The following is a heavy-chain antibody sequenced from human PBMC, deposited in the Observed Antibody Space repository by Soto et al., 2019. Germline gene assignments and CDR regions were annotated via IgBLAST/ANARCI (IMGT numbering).Heavy chain of an antibody. D-gene: IGHD2-21*02. CDR1: GYTFASYA. CDR2: INAGNGNT. J-gene: IGHJ4*02. V-gene: IGHV1-3*01. Sequence: ASVKVSCKASGYTFASYAMHWVRQAPGQRLEWMGWINAGNGNTKYSQKFQGRVTVTRDTSASTAYMELSSLRSEDTAVYYCARSIVVVTALDYWGQGTLVTVS. CDR3: ARSIVVVTALDY.